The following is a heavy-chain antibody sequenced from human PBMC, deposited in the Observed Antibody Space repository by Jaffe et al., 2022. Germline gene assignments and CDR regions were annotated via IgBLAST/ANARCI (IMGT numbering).Heavy chain of an antibody. CDR3: AREIAVAGYTFDY. Sequence: QVQLQESGPGLVKPSETLSLTCAVSGYSISSGYYWGWIRQPPGKGLEWIGSIYHSGSTYYNPSLKSRVTISVDTSKNQFSLKLSSVTAADTAVYYCAREIAVAGYTFDYWGQGTLVTVSS. CDR2: IYHSGST. CDR1: GYSISSGYY. V-gene: IGHV4-38-2*02. J-gene: IGHJ4*02. D-gene: IGHD6-19*01.